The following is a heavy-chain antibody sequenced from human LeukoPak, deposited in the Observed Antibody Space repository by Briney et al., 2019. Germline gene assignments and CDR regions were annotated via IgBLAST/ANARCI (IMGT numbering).Heavy chain of an antibody. J-gene: IGHJ4*02. CDR2: ISGGGST. CDR3: AKSPVYYDSSGYFADY. D-gene: IGHD3-22*01. V-gene: IGHV3-23*01. Sequence: GGSLRLSCAASGFTFSSYAMSWVRQAPGKGLEWVSTISGGGSTYAADSVRGRFTISRDNSKNTLYLQMNSLRAEDTALYYCAKSPVYYDSSGYFADYWGQGTLVTVSS. CDR1: GFTFSSYA.